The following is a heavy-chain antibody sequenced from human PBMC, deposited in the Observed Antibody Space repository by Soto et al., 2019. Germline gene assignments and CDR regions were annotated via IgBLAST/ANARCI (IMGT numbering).Heavy chain of an antibody. CDR3: ARCGFIGTPPDY. CDR1: GYNFGGYW. CDR2: IFPGDSDT. Sequence: PGESLKIPCKGSGYNFGGYWIGWVRQMPGKGLEWMGIIFPGDSDTRYSPSFQGQVTISADKSISTVYLQWRSLKASDTAIYFCARCGFIGTPPDYWGQGARVTVSS. V-gene: IGHV5-51*01. D-gene: IGHD1-7*01. J-gene: IGHJ4*02.